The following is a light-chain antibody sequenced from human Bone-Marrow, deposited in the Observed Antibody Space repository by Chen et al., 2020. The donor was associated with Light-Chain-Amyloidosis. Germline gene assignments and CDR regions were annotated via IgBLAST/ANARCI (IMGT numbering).Light chain of an antibody. CDR2: DVS. CDR3: SSYTSSSTWV. V-gene: IGLV2-14*01. J-gene: IGLJ3*02. CDR1: SSDVGGYNY. Sequence: QSALTQPASVSGSPGQSITISCTGTSSDVGGYNYVSWYQQHPGKAPKLMIYDVSNRPSGVSNRFSGSKSGNTASLTISGRQAEDEADYYCSSYTSSSTWVFGGGTKLPVL.